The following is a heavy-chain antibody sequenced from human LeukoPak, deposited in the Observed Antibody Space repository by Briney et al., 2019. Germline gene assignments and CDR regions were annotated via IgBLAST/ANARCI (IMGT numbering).Heavy chain of an antibody. V-gene: IGHV3-23*01. CDR3: AYHTYSNFDY. Sequence: GGSLRLSCAASGFTFSSYAMSWVRQAPGKGLEWVSAISGSGGRIYYGASVKGRFTISRDNSKNTLYLQMNSLRAEDTAVYYCAYHTYSNFDYWGQGTLVTVSS. CDR1: GFTFSSYA. CDR2: ISGSGGRI. D-gene: IGHD1-14*01. J-gene: IGHJ4*02.